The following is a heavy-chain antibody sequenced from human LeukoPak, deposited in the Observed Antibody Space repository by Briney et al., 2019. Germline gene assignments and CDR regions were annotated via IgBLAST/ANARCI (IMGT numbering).Heavy chain of an antibody. CDR3: ASHTDDLGYFQH. J-gene: IGHJ1*01. CDR1: GNAISSYY. Sequence: SETLSPTCSVLGNAISSYYWTWIRQPPGKGLEWIGYIYYSGRTKYNPSLKSRVTISVDTSKNQFSLKLSSVTAADTAVYYCASHTDDLGYFQHWGQGTLVTASS. V-gene: IGHV4-59*08. D-gene: IGHD3-16*01. CDR2: IYYSGRT.